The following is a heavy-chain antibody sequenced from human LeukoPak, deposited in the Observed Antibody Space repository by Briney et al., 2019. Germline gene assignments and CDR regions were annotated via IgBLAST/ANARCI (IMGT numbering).Heavy chain of an antibody. CDR2: ISTYGGST. J-gene: IGHJ4*02. V-gene: IGHV1-18*01. CDR1: GYTFISYG. CDR3: ARPNTEANGYHFDY. D-gene: IGHD5-18*01. Sequence: ASVKVSCKASGYTFISYGVSWVRQAPGQGLEWMGWISTYGGSTNYAQKLQGRVTVTTDTSTSTVYMELRSLRSDDTAVYYCARPNTEANGYHFDYWGQGTLVTVSS.